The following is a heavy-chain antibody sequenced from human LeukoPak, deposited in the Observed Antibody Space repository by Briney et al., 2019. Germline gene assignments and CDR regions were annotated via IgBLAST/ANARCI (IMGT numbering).Heavy chain of an antibody. CDR3: ARDFHREWPEVGSYSLRRYNWFDP. CDR1: GGSISSGSYY. D-gene: IGHD1-26*01. J-gene: IGHJ5*02. CDR2: IYHSGST. Sequence: PSETLSLTCTVSGGSISSGSYYWGWIRQPPGKGLEWIGSIYHSGSTYYNPSLKSRVTISVDTSKNQFSLKLSSVTAADTAVYYCARDFHREWPEVGSYSLRRYNWFDPWGQGTLVTVSS. V-gene: IGHV4-39*07.